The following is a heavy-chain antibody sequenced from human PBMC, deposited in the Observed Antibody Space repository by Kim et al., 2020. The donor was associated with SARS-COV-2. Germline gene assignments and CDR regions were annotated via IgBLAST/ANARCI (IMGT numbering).Heavy chain of an antibody. CDR3: TRQRDYDILTGYYNFDY. D-gene: IGHD3-9*01. Sequence: VKGRFTISRDDSKNTAYLQMNSLKTEDTAVYYCTRQRDYDILTGYYNFDYWGQGTLVTVSS. J-gene: IGHJ4*02. V-gene: IGHV3-73*01.